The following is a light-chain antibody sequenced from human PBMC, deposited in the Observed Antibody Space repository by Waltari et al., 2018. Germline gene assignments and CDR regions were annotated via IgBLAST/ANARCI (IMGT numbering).Light chain of an antibody. V-gene: IGKV3-15*01. J-gene: IGKJ1*01. Sequence: EIVMTQSPATLSVSPGERATLSCRASQSVSSNLAWYQQKPGQAPRLLIHGASTRATDIPARFSGSGSGTEFTRTISSLQSEDFAVYYCQQYNNWPVWTFGQGTKVEIK. CDR1: QSVSSN. CDR3: QQYNNWPVWT. CDR2: GAS.